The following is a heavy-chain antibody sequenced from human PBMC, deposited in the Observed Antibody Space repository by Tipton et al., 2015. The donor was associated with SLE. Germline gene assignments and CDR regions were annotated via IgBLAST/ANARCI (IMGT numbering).Heavy chain of an antibody. J-gene: IGHJ4*02. V-gene: IGHV4-39*07. CDR1: GGSISSSSYY. Sequence: GLVKPSETLSLICTVSGGSISSSSYYWGWIRQSPGKGLEWIGSIYYSGSTYYNPSLKSRVTISVDTSKNQFSLKLSSVTAADTAVYYCARFRYYDLLYYFDYWGQGTLVTVSS. CDR3: ARFRYYDLLYYFDY. D-gene: IGHD3-3*01. CDR2: IYYSGST.